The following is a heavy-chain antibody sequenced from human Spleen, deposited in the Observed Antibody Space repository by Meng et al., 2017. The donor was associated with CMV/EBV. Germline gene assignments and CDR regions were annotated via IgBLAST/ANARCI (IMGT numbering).Heavy chain of an antibody. J-gene: IGHJ5*01. V-gene: IGHV3-23*01. D-gene: IGHD1-26*01. CDR2: ISGSGDTA. CDR1: GFTFSDYY. Sequence: GESLKISCAASGFTFSDYYMSWIRQAPGKGLEWVSVISGSGDTANYADSVKGRFTIARDNSKNALYLQMNSLRAEDTAVYYCANSMIVGVTMWFEYWGQGTLVTVSS. CDR3: ANSMIVGVTMWFEY.